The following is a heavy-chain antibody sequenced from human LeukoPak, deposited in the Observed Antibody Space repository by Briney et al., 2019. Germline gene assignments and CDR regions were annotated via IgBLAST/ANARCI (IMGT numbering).Heavy chain of an antibody. V-gene: IGHV3-30*02. CDR3: AKDGAAAGIRSYYYMDV. CDR2: IRYDGSNK. CDR1: GFTFSSYG. Sequence: GGSLRLSFAASGFTFSSYGMHWVRQAPGKGLEWVAFIRYDGSNKYYADSVKGRFTISRDNSKNTLYLQMNSLRAEDTAVYYCAKDGAAAGIRSYYYMDVWGKGTTVTVSS. D-gene: IGHD6-13*01. J-gene: IGHJ6*03.